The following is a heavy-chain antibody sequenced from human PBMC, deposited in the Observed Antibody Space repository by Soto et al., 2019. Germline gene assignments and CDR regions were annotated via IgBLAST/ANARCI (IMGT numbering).Heavy chain of an antibody. CDR1: GGSISSSSYY. V-gene: IGHV4-39*02. CDR3: AREGYSSGYYYYYGMDV. CDR2: IYYSGST. J-gene: IGHJ6*02. D-gene: IGHD3-22*01. Sequence: PSETLSLTCTVSGGSISSSSYYWGWIRQPPGKGPEWIGSIYYSGSTYYNTSLKSRVTISVDTSKNQFSLKLSSVTAADTAVYYCAREGYSSGYYYYYGMDVWGQGTTVTVSS.